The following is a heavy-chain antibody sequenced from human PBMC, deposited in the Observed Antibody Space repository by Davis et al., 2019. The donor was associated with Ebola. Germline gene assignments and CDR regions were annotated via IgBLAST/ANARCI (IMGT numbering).Heavy chain of an antibody. CDR2: ISGSGGDP. J-gene: IGHJ6*04. V-gene: IGHV3-23*01. CDR3: AKRATVKVAGAKYYNDMDV. D-gene: IGHD6-19*01. Sequence: GESLKISCAASGFTFSTYAMTWVRQAPGKGLEWVSRISGSGGDPHYADSVKGRFTISRNNSKNTLYLQMNSLRAEDTAVFYCAKRATVKVAGAKYYNDMDVWGKGTTVTVSS. CDR1: GFTFSTYA.